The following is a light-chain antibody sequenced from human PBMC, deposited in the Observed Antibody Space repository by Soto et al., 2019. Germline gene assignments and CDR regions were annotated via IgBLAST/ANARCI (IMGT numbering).Light chain of an antibody. CDR1: QSVSSSY. V-gene: IGKV3-20*01. Sequence: EIVLTQSPGTLSLSPGERATLSCRASQSVSSSYLGWYQQKPGQAPRLLIYDASSRATGIPDRFSGSGSGTDFTLTISRLEPEDFAVYYCQQYGSLPKTFGQGTKVDIK. CDR3: QQYGSLPKT. CDR2: DAS. J-gene: IGKJ1*01.